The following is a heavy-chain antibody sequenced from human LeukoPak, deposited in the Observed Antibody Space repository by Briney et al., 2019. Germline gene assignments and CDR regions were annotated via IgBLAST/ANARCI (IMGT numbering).Heavy chain of an antibody. CDR3: AKEANLTYYYDSSGFCD. D-gene: IGHD3-22*01. CDR2: ISWNSGSI. V-gene: IGHV3-9*02. Sequence: GGSLRLSCAASGFTSDDYAMHWVRQAPGKGLEWVSGISWNSGSIGYADSVKGRFTISRDNAKNSLYLQMNSLRAEDTALYYCAKEANLTYYYDSSGFCDWGQGTLVTVSS. J-gene: IGHJ4*02. CDR1: GFTSDDYA.